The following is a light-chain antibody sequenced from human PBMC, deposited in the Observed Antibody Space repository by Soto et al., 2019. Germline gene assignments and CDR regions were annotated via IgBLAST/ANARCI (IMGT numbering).Light chain of an antibody. Sequence: DIQMTQSPSSLSASVGDTVTITCRASQNIRTYLHWYQQKAGKAPQLLIHAASSLQSGVPSRFSGSGSATDFTLTITSLQPEDFAIYYCQQSFSIPLTFGGGTKVDIK. CDR2: AAS. CDR3: QQSFSIPLT. J-gene: IGKJ4*01. V-gene: IGKV1-39*01. CDR1: QNIRTY.